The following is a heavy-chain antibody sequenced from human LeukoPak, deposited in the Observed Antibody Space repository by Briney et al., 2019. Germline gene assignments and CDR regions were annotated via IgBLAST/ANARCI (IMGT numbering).Heavy chain of an antibody. D-gene: IGHD3-9*01. V-gene: IGHV1-2*02. CDR1: GDTFTGYY. CDR2: INPNSGGT. CDR3: ARDLAYYDTGVIDY. J-gene: IGHJ4*02. Sequence: ASVKVSCKASGDTFTGYYMHWVRQAPGQGLEWMGWINPNSGGTNYAQKFQGRVTMTRDTSISTAYMELSRLRSDDTAVYYCARDLAYYDTGVIDYWGQGTLVTVSS.